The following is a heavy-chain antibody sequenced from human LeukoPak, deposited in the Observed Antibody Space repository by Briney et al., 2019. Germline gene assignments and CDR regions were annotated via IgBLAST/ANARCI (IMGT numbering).Heavy chain of an antibody. CDR3: ARDHGSGSLDFDY. Sequence: ASVKVSCKASGYTFTGYYMHWVRQAPGQGLEWMGWINPNSGGTNYAQKFQGRVTMTRDTSISTAYMELSRLRSGDTAVYYCARDHGSGSLDFDYWGQGTLVTVSS. J-gene: IGHJ4*02. CDR2: INPNSGGT. D-gene: IGHD3-10*01. V-gene: IGHV1-2*02. CDR1: GYTFTGYY.